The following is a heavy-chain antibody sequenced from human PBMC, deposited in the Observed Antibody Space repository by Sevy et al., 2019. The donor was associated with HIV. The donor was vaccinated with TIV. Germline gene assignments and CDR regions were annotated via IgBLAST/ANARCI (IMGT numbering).Heavy chain of an antibody. V-gene: IGHV3-21*04. CDR2: ISSSSSYI. CDR1: GFTFSSYS. J-gene: IGHJ5*02. CDR3: ARASMVRGVSHNWFDP. D-gene: IGHD3-10*01. Sequence: GGSLRLSCAASGFTFSSYSMNWVRQAPGKGLEWVSSISSSSSYIYYADSVKGRFTISRDNAKNSLYLQMNSLRAEDTAVYYCARASMVRGVSHNWFDPWGQGTLVTVSS.